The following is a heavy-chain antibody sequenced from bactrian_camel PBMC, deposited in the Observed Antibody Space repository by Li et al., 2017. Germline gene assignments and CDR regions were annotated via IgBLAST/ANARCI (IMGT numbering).Heavy chain of an antibody. CDR2: ITTRSGDA. CDR3: AVGRASPQRTVEVGIADA. J-gene: IGHJ6*01. Sequence: HVQLVESGGGSAQAGGSLRLSCAASGYKITKPTCMAWFRQASGKEREGVAAITTRSGDASYADSVKGRFTVSQDNTENVVYLQMDNLKPQDTGTYYCAVGRASPQRTVEVGIADAWGQGTQVTVS. CDR1: GYKITKPTC. D-gene: IGHD1*01. V-gene: IGHV3S1*01.